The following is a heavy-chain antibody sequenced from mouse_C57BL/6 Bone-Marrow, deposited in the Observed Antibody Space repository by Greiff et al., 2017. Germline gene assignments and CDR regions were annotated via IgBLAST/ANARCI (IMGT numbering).Heavy chain of an antibody. CDR3: ARPHDCGSSYGYFDV. V-gene: IGHV1-59*01. Sequence: VQLQQPGAELVRPGTSVKLSCTASGYTFTSYWMHWVKQRPGQGLEWIGVIDPSDSYTNYTQKFKGKATLTVDTSSSTAYMQLGSLTSEDSAVYYCARPHDCGSSYGYFDVWGTGTTVTVSS. CDR1: GYTFTSYW. CDR2: IDPSDSYT. D-gene: IGHD1-1*01. J-gene: IGHJ1*03.